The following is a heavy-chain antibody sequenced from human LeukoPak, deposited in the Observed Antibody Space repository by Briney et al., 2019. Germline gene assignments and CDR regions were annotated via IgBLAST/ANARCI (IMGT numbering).Heavy chain of an antibody. CDR2: IRSKAYGGTT. CDR1: GFTFSSYW. D-gene: IGHD5-24*01. V-gene: IGHV3-49*03. Sequence: GGSLRLSCAASGFTFSSYWMSWFRQAPGKGLEWVGFIRSKAYGGTTEYAASVKGRFTISRDDSKSIAYLQMNSLKTEDTAVYYCTRDLGVWQLGAWQGGQGTLVTVSS. J-gene: IGHJ4*02. CDR3: TRDLGVWQLGAWQ.